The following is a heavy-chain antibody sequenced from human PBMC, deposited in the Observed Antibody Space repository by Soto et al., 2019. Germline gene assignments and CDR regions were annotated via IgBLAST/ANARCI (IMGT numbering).Heavy chain of an antibody. Sequence: AAVQVSCQASVGTFSSYASSWVLQAPGQGVEWMGGIIPIFGIANSAQKYQSRVTITADQSTSTAYMELSSLRSEDTAVYYCASVQVCSSTSCYNPYYYYGMDVWGQGTLVTVSS. CDR1: VGTFSSYA. CDR2: IIPIFGIA. V-gene: IGHV1-69*10. J-gene: IGHJ6*02. D-gene: IGHD2-2*02. CDR3: ASVQVCSSTSCYNPYYYYGMDV.